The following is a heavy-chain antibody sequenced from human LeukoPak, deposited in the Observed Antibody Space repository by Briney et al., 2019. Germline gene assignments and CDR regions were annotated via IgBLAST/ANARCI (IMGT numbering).Heavy chain of an antibody. D-gene: IGHD1-26*01. V-gene: IGHV4-39*01. CDR2: IYYHENT. J-gene: IGHJ5*02. CDR3: ARGRRGSYYVRWFDP. CDR1: GGSISSSSDY. Sequence: KSSETLSLTCTVSGGSISSSSDYWGWIRQAPGKGLEWIGSIYYHENTYYNSSLKSRVTISVDTSKNQFSLKLSSVTAADTAVYYCARGRRGSYYVRWFDPWGQGTLVTVSS.